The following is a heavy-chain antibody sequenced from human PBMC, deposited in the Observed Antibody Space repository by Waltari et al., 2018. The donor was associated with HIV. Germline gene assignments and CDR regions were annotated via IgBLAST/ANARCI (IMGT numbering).Heavy chain of an antibody. CDR1: GFTFGVYA. CDR3: SRVGAAAAVTLDY. J-gene: IGHJ4*02. V-gene: IGHV3-49*04. Sequence: EVQLVESGGGLVQPGRSLRLSCTASGFTFGVYAMSWVRQAAGRGMDLVGFTRSKTYGWTTEYAASVKGRFTISRDDSKSIAYLQMNSLKSEDTAVYYCSRVGAAAAVTLDYWGQGTLVTVSS. CDR2: TRSKTYGWTT. D-gene: IGHD6-13*01.